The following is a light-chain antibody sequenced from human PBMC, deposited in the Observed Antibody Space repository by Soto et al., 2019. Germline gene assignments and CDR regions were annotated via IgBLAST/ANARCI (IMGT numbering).Light chain of an antibody. Sequence: EIVLTQSPGTLSLSPGSRATLSCRASQSVSSSYVAWYQQKPGQAPRLLIYGASTRATGVPARFSGSGSGTEFTLTISSLQSEDFAVYYCQQYSQWPLTFGGGTKVDIK. J-gene: IGKJ4*01. V-gene: IGKV3-15*01. CDR1: QSVSSS. CDR2: GAS. CDR3: QQYSQWPLT.